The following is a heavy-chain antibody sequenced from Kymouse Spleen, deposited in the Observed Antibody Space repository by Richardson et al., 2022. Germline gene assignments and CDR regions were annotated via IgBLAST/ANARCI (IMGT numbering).Heavy chain of an antibody. J-gene: IGHJ5*02. CDR2: IYYSGST. D-gene: IGHD3-10*01. Sequence: QLQLQESGPGLVKPSETLSLTCTVSGGSISSSSYYWGWIRQPPGKGLEWIGSIYYSGSTYYNPSLKSRVTISVDTSKNQFSLKLSSVTAADTAVYYCARVLWFGELLRWFDPWGQGTLVTVSS. CDR3: ARVLWFGELLRWFDP. V-gene: IGHV4-39*01. CDR1: GGSISSSSYY.